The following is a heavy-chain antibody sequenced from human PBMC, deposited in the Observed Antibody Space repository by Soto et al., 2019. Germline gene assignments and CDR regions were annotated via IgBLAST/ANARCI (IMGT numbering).Heavy chain of an antibody. CDR2: IIPIFGTA. Sequence: GASVKVSCKASGGTFSSYAISWVRQAPGQGLEWMGGIIPIFGTANYAQKFQGRVTITADESTSTAYMELSSLRSEDTAVYYCARVTPYYDILTGYYANWFDPWGQGTLVTVSS. CDR3: ARVTPYYDILTGYYANWFDP. CDR1: GGTFSSYA. V-gene: IGHV1-69*13. D-gene: IGHD3-9*01. J-gene: IGHJ5*02.